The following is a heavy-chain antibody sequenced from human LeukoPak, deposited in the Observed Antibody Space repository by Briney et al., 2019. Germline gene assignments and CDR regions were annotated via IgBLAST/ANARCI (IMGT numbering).Heavy chain of an antibody. CDR1: GVSISSGSYY. CDR2: IYTSGST. Sequence: PSETLSLTCTVSGVSISSGSYYWSWIRQPAGKGLEWIGRIYTSGSTNYNPSLKSRVTISVDTSKNQFSLKLSSVTAADTAVYYCSRERDGYNSLYFHYWGQGTLVTVSS. D-gene: IGHD5-24*01. J-gene: IGHJ4*02. CDR3: SRERDGYNSLYFHY. V-gene: IGHV4-61*02.